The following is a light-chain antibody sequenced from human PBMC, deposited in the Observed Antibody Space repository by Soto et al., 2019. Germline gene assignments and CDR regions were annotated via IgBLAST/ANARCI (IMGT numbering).Light chain of an antibody. V-gene: IGLV2-14*01. CDR2: DVS. Sequence: QSALTQPASVSGSPGQSITISCTGTSSDVGAYNYVSWYQQHPVKAPKLMIYDVSSRPSGISNRFSGSKSGNTASLTISGVQAEDEADYYSSSYASSSTVIFGGGTKLTVL. CDR1: SSDVGAYNY. J-gene: IGLJ2*01. CDR3: SSYASSSTVI.